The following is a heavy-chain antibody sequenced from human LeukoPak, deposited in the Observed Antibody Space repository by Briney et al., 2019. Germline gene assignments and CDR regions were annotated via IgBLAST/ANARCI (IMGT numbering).Heavy chain of an antibody. J-gene: IGHJ4*02. CDR3: ARGRIGMAYFDY. Sequence: GGSLRLSCAASGFTFSSYEMNWVRQAPGKGLEWVSYISSSGSTIYYADSVKGRFTISRDNAKNSLYLQMNSLRAEDTAVYYCARGRIGMAYFDYWGQGSLVTVSS. CDR2: ISSSGSTI. V-gene: IGHV3-48*03. CDR1: GFTFSSYE. D-gene: IGHD6-13*01.